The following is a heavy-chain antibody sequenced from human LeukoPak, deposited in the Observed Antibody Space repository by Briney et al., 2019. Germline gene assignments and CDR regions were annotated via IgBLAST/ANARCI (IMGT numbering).Heavy chain of an antibody. CDR2: ISSSSSYI. V-gene: IGHV3-21*01. CDR3: ARDLRSSGYYAFDY. CDR1: GFTFSSYS. D-gene: IGHD3-22*01. J-gene: IGHJ4*02. Sequence: QPGGSLRLSCAASGFTFSSYSVNWVRQAPGKGLEWVSSISSSSSYIYYADSVKGRFTTSRDNAKNSLYLQMNSLRAEDTAVYYCARDLRSSGYYAFDYWGQGTLVTVSS.